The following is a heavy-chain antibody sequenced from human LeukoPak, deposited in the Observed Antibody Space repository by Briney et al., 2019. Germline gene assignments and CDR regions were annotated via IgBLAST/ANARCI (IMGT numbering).Heavy chain of an antibody. V-gene: IGHV3-74*01. CDR2: ITSDGSGI. CDR1: GFTFSSYW. D-gene: IGHD1-26*01. Sequence: QPGRSLILSCAASGFTFSSYWMHWVRPPPGKGLVWVSRITSDGSGICYADFVKGRFSTSRDNAKNTLYLQMNSLRAEDTAVYYCASGRLVGAPDYWGQGTLVTVSS. CDR3: ASGRLVGAPDY. J-gene: IGHJ4*02.